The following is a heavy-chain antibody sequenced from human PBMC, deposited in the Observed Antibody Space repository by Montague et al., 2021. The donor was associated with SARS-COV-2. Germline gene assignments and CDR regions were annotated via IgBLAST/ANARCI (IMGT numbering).Heavy chain of an antibody. J-gene: IGHJ6*02. D-gene: IGHD2/OR15-2a*01. CDR2: IDWDGDE. CDR3: ARTREINKICRQYDMDV. Sequence: PALVKPTQTLTLTCTFSGFSLTTSAMCVSWIRQPPGKALEWLARIDWDGDEYYSASLKSRLTITKDTSRDQVVLTMTNMDPADTATYNCARTREINKICRQYDMDVWGQGTTVTVSS. V-gene: IGHV2-70*11. CDR1: GFSLTTSAMC.